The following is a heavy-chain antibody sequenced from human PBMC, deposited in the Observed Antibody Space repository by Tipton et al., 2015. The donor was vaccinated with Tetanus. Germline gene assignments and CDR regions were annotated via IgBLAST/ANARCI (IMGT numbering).Heavy chain of an antibody. Sequence: GSLRLSCAASGFTFSSYWMSWVRQAPGKGLEWVANIKQDGSEKYYVDSVKGRFTISRDNAKNSLYLQMNSLRAEDTAVYYCARDLDCSGGSCYALFDYWGQGTLVTVSS. CDR2: IKQDGSEK. D-gene: IGHD2-15*01. CDR1: GFTFSSYW. CDR3: ARDLDCSGGSCYALFDY. J-gene: IGHJ4*02. V-gene: IGHV3-7*01.